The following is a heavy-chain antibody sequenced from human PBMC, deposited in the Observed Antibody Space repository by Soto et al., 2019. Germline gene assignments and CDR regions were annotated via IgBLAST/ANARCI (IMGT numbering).Heavy chain of an antibody. CDR1: GYTFTGYY. CDR2: INPNSGGT. V-gene: IGHV1-2*04. D-gene: IGHD3-16*02. CDR3: ARDTTPMITFGGVIPVGYYYGMDV. Sequence: QVPLVQSGAEVKKPGASVKVSCKASGYTFTGYYMHWVRQAPGQGLEWMGWINPNSGGTNYAQKFQGWVTMTRDTSISTAYMELSRLRSDDTAVYYCARDTTPMITFGGVIPVGYYYGMDVWGQGTTVTVSS. J-gene: IGHJ6*02.